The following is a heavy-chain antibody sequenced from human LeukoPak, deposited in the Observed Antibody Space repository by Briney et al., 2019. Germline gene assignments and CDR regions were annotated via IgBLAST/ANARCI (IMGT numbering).Heavy chain of an antibody. CDR2: IYYSGST. CDR3: ASRVAATLYFDY. CDR1: GASISSGGYY. Sequence: PSETLSLTCTVSGASISSGGYYWSWIRQHPGKGLEWIGYIYYSGSTYYNPSLKSRVTISVDTSKNQFSLKLSSVTAADTAVYYCASRVAATLYFDYWGQGTLVTVSS. J-gene: IGHJ4*02. D-gene: IGHD2-15*01. V-gene: IGHV4-31*03.